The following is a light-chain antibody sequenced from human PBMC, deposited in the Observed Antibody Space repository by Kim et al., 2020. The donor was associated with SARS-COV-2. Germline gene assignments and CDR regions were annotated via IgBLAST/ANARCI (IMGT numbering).Light chain of an antibody. CDR3: LQHSTYPIT. CDR1: QDIRND. J-gene: IGKJ5*01. V-gene: IGKV1-17*01. Sequence: ASVGGRVTITCRASQDIRNDLGWYQQNPGRATKRLIYGASSLQSGVPSRFSGSGSGTEFTLTISSVQPEDFATYFCLQHSTYPITFGQGTRLEIK. CDR2: GAS.